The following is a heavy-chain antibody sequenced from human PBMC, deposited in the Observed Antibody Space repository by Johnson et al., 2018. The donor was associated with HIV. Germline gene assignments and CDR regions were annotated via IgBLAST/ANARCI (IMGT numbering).Heavy chain of an antibody. CDR3: AKAVAARPQGNDGAFDI. Sequence: QEKLVESGGGLIQPGRSLRLSCAASGFTFGSYGIHWVRQVPGKGLEWVAVISYDGSTKYYADSVKGRFTISRDNSKNTLYLQMNSLRAEDTAVYYCAKAVAARPQGNDGAFDIWGQGTMVTVSS. CDR2: ISYDGSTK. J-gene: IGHJ3*02. CDR1: GFTFGSYG. V-gene: IGHV3-30*18. D-gene: IGHD6-6*01.